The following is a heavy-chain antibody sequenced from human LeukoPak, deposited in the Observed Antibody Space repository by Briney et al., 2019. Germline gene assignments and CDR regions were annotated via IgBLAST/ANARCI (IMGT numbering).Heavy chain of an antibody. CDR2: IIPILGIA. V-gene: IGHV1-69*04. CDR3: ARSLEWQQLVQLHY. CDR1: GGTFSSYA. J-gene: IGHJ4*02. Sequence: ASVKVSCKASGGTFSSYAISWVRQAPGQGLEWMGRIIPILGIANYAQKFQGRVTITADKSTSTAYMELSSLRSEDTAVYYCARSLEWQQLVQLHYWGQGTLVTVSS. D-gene: IGHD6-13*01.